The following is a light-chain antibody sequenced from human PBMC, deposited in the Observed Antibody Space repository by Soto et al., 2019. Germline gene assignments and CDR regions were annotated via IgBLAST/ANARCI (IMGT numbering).Light chain of an antibody. CDR3: QQYGSSPLYT. Sequence: EIVLTQSPGTLSLSPGERATLSCRASQSVSSRYLAWYQQKPGQAPRLLMYGASSRATGIPERFSGSGSGTDFTLTISRLEPEDFAVYYCQQYGSSPLYTFGQGTNLAIK. V-gene: IGKV3-20*01. CDR1: QSVSSRY. J-gene: IGKJ2*01. CDR2: GAS.